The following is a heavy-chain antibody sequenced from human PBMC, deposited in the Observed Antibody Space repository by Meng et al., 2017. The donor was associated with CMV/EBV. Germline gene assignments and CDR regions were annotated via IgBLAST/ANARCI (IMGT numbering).Heavy chain of an antibody. J-gene: IGHJ6*02. CDR1: GGPVSSGSYY. CDR2: IYYSGST. Sequence: SETLSPTCTVPGGPVSSGSYYWSWIRQPPGKGLEWIGYIYYSGSTNYNPSLKSRVTISVDTSKNQFSLKLSSVTAADTAVYYCARDRGYSSSWRRGYYSMDVWGQGTTVTVSS. CDR3: ARDRGYSSSWRRGYYSMDV. V-gene: IGHV4-61*01. D-gene: IGHD6-13*01.